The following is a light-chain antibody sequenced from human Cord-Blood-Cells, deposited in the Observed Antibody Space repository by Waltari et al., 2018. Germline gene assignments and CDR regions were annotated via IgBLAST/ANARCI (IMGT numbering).Light chain of an antibody. J-gene: IGLJ3*02. CDR1: SSDVGGYNY. Sequence: QSALTRPRSVSGSPGQSVTISCTGTSSDVGGYNYVSWYQQHPGKAPKLMIYDVSKRPSGVPDRCSGSKSGNTASLTISGLQAEDEADYYCCSYAGSYTWVFGGGTKLTVL. CDR3: CSYAGSYTWV. V-gene: IGLV2-11*01. CDR2: DVS.